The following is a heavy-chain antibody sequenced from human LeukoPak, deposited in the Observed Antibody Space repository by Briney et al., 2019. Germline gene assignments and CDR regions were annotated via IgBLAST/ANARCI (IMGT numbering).Heavy chain of an antibody. CDR3: ARDGYDYGDYFDY. D-gene: IGHD4-17*01. V-gene: IGHV3-48*02. Sequence: PGGSLRLSCAASGFTFSTYDMNWVRQAPGKGLEWVSYISSSSRTIYYADSVKGRFTISRDNAKNSLYLQMNSLRDEDTAVYYCARDGYDYGDYFDYWGQGILVTVSS. CDR2: ISSSSRTI. CDR1: GFTFSTYD. J-gene: IGHJ4*02.